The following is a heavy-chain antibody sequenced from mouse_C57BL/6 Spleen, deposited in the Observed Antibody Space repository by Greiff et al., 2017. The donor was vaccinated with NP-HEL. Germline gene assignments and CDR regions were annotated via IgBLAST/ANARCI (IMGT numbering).Heavy chain of an antibody. Sequence: EVQLQQSGPELVKPGASVKIPCKASGYTFTDYNMDWVKQSHGKSLEWIGDINPNNGGTIYNQKFKGKATLTVDKSSSTAYMELRSLTSEDTAVYYCARRETLSYYSNSFDYWGQGTTLTVSS. CDR2: INPNNGGT. CDR3: ARRETLSYYSNSFDY. CDR1: GYTFTDYN. V-gene: IGHV1-18*01. J-gene: IGHJ2*01. D-gene: IGHD2-5*01.